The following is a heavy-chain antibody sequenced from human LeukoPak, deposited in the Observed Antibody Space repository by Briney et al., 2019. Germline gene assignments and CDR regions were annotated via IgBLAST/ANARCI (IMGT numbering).Heavy chain of an antibody. CDR1: GFTFSSYG. J-gene: IGHJ6*02. Sequence: GGSLRLSCAASGFTFSSYGMHWVRQAPGKGLEWVAVISYDGSNKYYADSVKGRFTISRDNSKNTLYLQMNSLRAEDTAVYYCARELGSSSFRNYYYYGMDVWGQGTTVTVSS. CDR2: ISYDGSNK. D-gene: IGHD6-13*01. V-gene: IGHV3-30*03. CDR3: ARELGSSSFRNYYYYGMDV.